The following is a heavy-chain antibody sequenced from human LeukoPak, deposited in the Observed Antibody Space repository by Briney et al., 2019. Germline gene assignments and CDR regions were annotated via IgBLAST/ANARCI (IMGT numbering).Heavy chain of an antibody. CDR2: IYHSGNT. Sequence: SETLSLTCAVSGYSISSGHYWAWVRQPPGKGLEWIGSIYHSGNTYYNASLKSRVSISVDTSKNQFSLKLNSMTAADTAIYYCARDTRYYYASSGYFYLGFDYWGQGTLVTVSS. CDR3: ARDTRYYYASSGYFYLGFDY. CDR1: GYSISSGHY. J-gene: IGHJ4*02. D-gene: IGHD3-22*01. V-gene: IGHV4-38-2*02.